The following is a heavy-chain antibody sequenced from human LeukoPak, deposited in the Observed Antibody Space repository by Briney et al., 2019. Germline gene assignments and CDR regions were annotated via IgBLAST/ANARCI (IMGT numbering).Heavy chain of an antibody. CDR3: ARNVHYDYVWGSYRFNWFDP. CDR2: LYYSGNT. Sequence: SETLSLTCTVSGGSISSSNYYWGWIRQPPGKGLEWIGSLYYSGNTYYNPSLKSRVTISVDTSKNQFSLKLSSVTAADTAVYYCARNVHYDYVWGSYRFNWFDPWGQGTLVTVSS. J-gene: IGHJ5*02. D-gene: IGHD3-16*02. V-gene: IGHV4-39*01. CDR1: GGSISSSNYY.